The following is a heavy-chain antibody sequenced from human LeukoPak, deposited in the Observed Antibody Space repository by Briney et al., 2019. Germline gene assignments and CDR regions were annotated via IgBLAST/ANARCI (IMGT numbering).Heavy chain of an antibody. D-gene: IGHD3-22*01. Sequence: SSETLSLTCTVSGGSISTNNYYWGWIRQPPGKGLEWIGRIYYSGSTYYNPSLKSRVTISVDTSKNQFSLKLSSVTAADTAVYYCARVSDREKGAFDIWGQGTMVTVSS. CDR1: GGSISTNNYY. CDR3: ARVSDREKGAFDI. CDR2: IYYSGST. J-gene: IGHJ3*02. V-gene: IGHV4-39*07.